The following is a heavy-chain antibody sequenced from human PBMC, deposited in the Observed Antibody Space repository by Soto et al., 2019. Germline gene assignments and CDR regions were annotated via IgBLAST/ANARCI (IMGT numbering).Heavy chain of an antibody. CDR2: MNPNSGNT. CDR1: GYTFTSYD. Sequence: QVQLVQSGAEVKKPGASVKVSCKASGYTFTSYDINWVRQATGQGLEWMGWMNPNSGNTGYAQKFQGRVTMTRNTSISTAYMELSSLRSEDTAVYYCARAGVVPAAMRFYYYYYYMDVWGKGTTVTVSS. D-gene: IGHD2-2*01. J-gene: IGHJ6*03. CDR3: ARAGVVPAAMRFYYYYYYMDV. V-gene: IGHV1-8*01.